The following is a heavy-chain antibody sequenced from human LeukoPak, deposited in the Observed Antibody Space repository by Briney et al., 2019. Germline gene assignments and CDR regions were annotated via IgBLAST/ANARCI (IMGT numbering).Heavy chain of an antibody. CDR2: ISAYNGNT. V-gene: IGHV1-18*01. CDR1: GYTFTSYG. D-gene: IGHD4-11*01. Sequence: GASVKVSCKPSGYTFTSYGISWVPQAPGHELEWMGWISAYNGNTNYAQKLTGRVTMTTDPSTRTAYMELRSLRSDDTGVYYCARGDSNYPYWGQGTLVTVSS. J-gene: IGHJ4*02. CDR3: ARGDSNYPY.